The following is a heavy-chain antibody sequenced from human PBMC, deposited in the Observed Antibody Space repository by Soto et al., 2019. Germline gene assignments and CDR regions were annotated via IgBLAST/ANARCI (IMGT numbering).Heavy chain of an antibody. CDR3: ARDLTNSSSSGSWFDR. J-gene: IGHJ5*02. D-gene: IGHD6-6*01. Sequence: PSQTLSLTCAISGDSVSSNSAAWNWIRQSPSRGLEWLGRTYYRSKWYNDYAISVKGRITINPDTSKNQFSMQLNSVTPEDTAVYYCARDLTNSSSSGSWFDRWGQGNLVTVSS. V-gene: IGHV6-1*01. CDR1: GDSVSSNSAA. CDR2: TYYRSKWYN.